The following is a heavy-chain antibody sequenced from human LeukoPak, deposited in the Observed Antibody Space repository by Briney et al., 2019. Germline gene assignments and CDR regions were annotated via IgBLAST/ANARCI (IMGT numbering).Heavy chain of an antibody. Sequence: GGSLRLSCAASGFTFSSYSMNWVRQAPGKGLEWDSYISSSSSTIYYADSVKGRFTISRDNAKNSLYLQMNSLRAEDMAVYYCARDHYGGKVFDYWGQGTLLTVSS. V-gene: IGHV3-48*04. CDR2: ISSSSSTI. CDR1: GFTFSSYS. CDR3: ARDHYGGKVFDY. J-gene: IGHJ4*02. D-gene: IGHD4-23*01.